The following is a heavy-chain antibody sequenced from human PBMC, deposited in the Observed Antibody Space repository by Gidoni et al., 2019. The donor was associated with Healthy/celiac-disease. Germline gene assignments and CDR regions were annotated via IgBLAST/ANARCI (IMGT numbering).Heavy chain of an antibody. V-gene: IGHV1-69*01. D-gene: IGHD1-20*01. Sequence: QVQLVQSGAEVKKPGSSTKVSCKASGGTFSSYAISWVRQAPGQGLEWMGGIIPIFGTANYAQKFQGRVTITADESTSTAYMELSSLRSEDTAVYYCARTGGAGITGTQYLDYWGQGTPGHRLL. CDR2: IIPIFGTA. CDR1: GGTFSSYA. CDR3: ARTGGAGITGTQYLDY. J-gene: IGHJ4*02.